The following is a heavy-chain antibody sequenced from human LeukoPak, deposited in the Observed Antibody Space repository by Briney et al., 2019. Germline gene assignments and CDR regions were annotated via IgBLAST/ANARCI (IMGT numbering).Heavy chain of an antibody. V-gene: IGHV4-59*01. CDR3: ARLNYGGNSPDY. CDR2: IFYSGST. D-gene: IGHD4-23*01. J-gene: IGHJ4*02. CDR1: GGSFNTYY. Sequence: SETLSLTCTVSGGSFNTYYWTWIRQPPGKGLEWIGDIFYSGSTNYNPSLKNRVTISLDTSKNQFSLKLSSVTAADTAVYYCARLNYGGNSPDYWGQGTLVTVSS.